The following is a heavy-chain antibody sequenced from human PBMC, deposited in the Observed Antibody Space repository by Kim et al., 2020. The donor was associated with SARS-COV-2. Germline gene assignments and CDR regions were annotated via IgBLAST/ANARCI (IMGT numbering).Heavy chain of an antibody. D-gene: IGHD3-9*01. CDR2: ISYDGSNK. V-gene: IGHV3-30*04. J-gene: IGHJ4*02. CDR3: ASGWGGYDILTGYYFDY. Sequence: GGSLRLSCAASGFTFSSYAMHWVRQAPGKGLEWVAVISYDGSNKYYADSVKGRFTISRDNSKNTLYLQMNSLRAEDTAVYYCASGWGGYDILTGYYFDYWGQGTLVTVSS. CDR1: GFTFSSYA.